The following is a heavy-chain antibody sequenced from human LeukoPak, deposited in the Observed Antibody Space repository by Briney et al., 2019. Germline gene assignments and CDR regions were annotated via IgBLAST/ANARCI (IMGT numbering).Heavy chain of an antibody. CDR2: ISSSSSTI. Sequence: PGGSLRLSYAASGFTFSTYNMNWVRQAPGKGLEWVSYISSSSSTIYYADSVKGRFTISRDNAKNSLYLQMNSLRAEDTAVYYCARDPFLDAFDIWGQGTMVTASS. V-gene: IGHV3-48*04. J-gene: IGHJ3*02. CDR1: GFTFSTYN. CDR3: ARDPFLDAFDI.